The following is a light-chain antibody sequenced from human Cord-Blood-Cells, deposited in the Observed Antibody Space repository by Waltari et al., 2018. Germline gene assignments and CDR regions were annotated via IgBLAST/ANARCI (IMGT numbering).Light chain of an antibody. V-gene: IGLV2-11*01. CDR3: CSYAGSYTWV. CDR2: DVS. Sequence: QSALTPPRSVSGSPGQSVTISCTRTSTHVGGYNSVSWYQQHPGKAPKLMSYDVSKRPSGVPDRFSGSKSGNTAALTISGLQAEDEADYYCCSYAGSYTWVFGGGTKLTVL. CDR1: STHVGGYNS. J-gene: IGLJ3*02.